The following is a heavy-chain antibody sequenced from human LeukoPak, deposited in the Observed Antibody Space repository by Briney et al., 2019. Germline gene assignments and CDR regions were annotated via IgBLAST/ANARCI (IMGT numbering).Heavy chain of an antibody. J-gene: IGHJ3*01. D-gene: IGHD1-7*01. CDR2: MKQDGSEK. CDR3: AREMAYGWNLHQNAFDL. CDR1: GFTFSSYW. Sequence: GGSLRLSCAASGFTFSSYWMSWVRQAPGKGLEWVANMKQDGSEKYYVDSVKGRFTISRDNAKNSLYLQMNSLRAEDTAVYYCAREMAYGWNLHQNAFDLWGQGTMVTVSS. V-gene: IGHV3-7*01.